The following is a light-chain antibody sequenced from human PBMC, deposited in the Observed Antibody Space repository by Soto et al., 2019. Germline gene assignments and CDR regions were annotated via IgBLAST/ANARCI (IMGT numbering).Light chain of an antibody. V-gene: IGKV3-20*01. J-gene: IGKJ5*01. CDR1: QTRSNSF. CDR3: QQYGTSEII. Sequence: ENVLTQSPGTLSLYQGERATLSCRASQTRSNSFIAWYQQKPGQAPRLLIYDTSSRATGVPDRYSASGSGTDFTLTISRLEPEDFAVFFCQQYGTSEIIFGQRTRPEI. CDR2: DTS.